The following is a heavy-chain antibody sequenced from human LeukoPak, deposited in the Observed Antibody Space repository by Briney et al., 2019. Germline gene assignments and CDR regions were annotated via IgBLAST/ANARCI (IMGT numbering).Heavy chain of an antibody. V-gene: IGHV1-46*01. CDR2: INPSGGST. CDR3: ARDSNVGAAGTGGNWFDP. CDR1: GYTFTSYY. Sequence: GASVKVSCKASGYTFTSYYMHWVRQAPGQGLEWMGIINPSGGSTSYAQKFQGRVTMTRDMSTSTVYMELSSLRSEDPAVYYCARDSNVGAAGTGGNWFDPWGQGTLVTVSS. J-gene: IGHJ5*02. D-gene: IGHD6-13*01.